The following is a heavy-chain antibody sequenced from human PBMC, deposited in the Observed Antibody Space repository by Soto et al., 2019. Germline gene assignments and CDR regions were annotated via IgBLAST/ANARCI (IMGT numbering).Heavy chain of an antibody. D-gene: IGHD1-26*01. Sequence: QVQLVQSGAEVKKPGASVKVSCKASGYTFTSYAMHWVRQAPGQRLEWMGWINAGNGNTKYSQKFQGRVTIARDTAASTAHWALSSLRSEGTAVYYCARGGSIYWYFELWGRGTLVTVSS. V-gene: IGHV1-3*01. CDR2: INAGNGNT. CDR3: ARGGSIYWYFEL. J-gene: IGHJ2*01. CDR1: GYTFTSYA.